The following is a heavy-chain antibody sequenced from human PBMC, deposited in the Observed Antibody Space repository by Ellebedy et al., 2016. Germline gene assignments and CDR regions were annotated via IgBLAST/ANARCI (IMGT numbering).Heavy chain of an antibody. CDR2: INPNSGGT. CDR1: GYTFTGYY. CDR3: ARDTSRIPGYSSSSTFDY. V-gene: IGHV1-2*04. D-gene: IGHD6-13*01. Sequence: ASVKVSCKASGYTFTGYYMHWVRQAPGQGLEWMGWINPNSGGTNYAQKFQGWVTMTRDTSISTAYMELSRLRSDDTAVYYCARDTSRIPGYSSSSTFDYWGQGTLVTVSS. J-gene: IGHJ4*02.